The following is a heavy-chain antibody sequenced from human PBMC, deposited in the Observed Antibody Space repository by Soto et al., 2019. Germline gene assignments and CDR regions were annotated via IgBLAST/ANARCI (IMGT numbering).Heavy chain of an antibody. CDR1: GYKVSTWHNFTSYW. J-gene: IGHJ4*01. Sequence: GESLKISCMGSGYKVSTWHNFTSYWIAWVRQVPGEGLEWMGIIYPGDSDTRYSPSFQGQVTISADKSINTVYLQWSSLKASDTAMYYCARQDGSGIYYFDSWGHGTLVTVSS. CDR2: IYPGDSDT. CDR3: ARQDGSGIYYFDS. D-gene: IGHD3-10*01. V-gene: IGHV5-51*01.